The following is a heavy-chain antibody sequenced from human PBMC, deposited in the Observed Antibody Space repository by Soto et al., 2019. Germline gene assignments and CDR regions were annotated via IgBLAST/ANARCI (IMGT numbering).Heavy chain of an antibody. V-gene: IGHV6-1*01. CDR3: AREYRHDYYDSSGYSFDY. CDR1: GDSVSSNSAA. J-gene: IGHJ4*02. D-gene: IGHD3-22*01. CDR2: TYYRSKWYN. Sequence: SQTLSLTCAISGDSVSSNSAAWNWIRQSPSRGLEWLGRTYYRSKWYNDYAVSVKSRITINPDTSKNQFSLQLNSVTPEDTAVYYCAREYRHDYYDSSGYSFDYWGQGTLVTVSS.